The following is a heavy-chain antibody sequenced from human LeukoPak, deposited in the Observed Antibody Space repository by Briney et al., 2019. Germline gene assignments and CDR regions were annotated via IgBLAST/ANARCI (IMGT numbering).Heavy chain of an antibody. CDR2: IYYTGST. Sequence: SETLSLTCTVSGGSISDTTYYWGWIRHPPGKRLQWIGSIYYTGSTYYNPSLKSRVTMSVDTSKNQFSVKLSSVTAADTGVYYCARRIQGGSGWTFDYWGQGTLVTVAS. D-gene: IGHD6-19*01. V-gene: IGHV4-39*01. CDR1: GGSISDTTYY. J-gene: IGHJ4*02. CDR3: ARRIQGGSGWTFDY.